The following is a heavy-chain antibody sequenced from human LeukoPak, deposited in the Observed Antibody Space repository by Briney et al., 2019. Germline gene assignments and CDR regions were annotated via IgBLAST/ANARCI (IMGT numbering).Heavy chain of an antibody. CDR2: IYHTGSA. J-gene: IGHJ4*02. V-gene: IGHV4-38-2*01. CDR3: ARYCTSYTCILGGFDY. D-gene: IGHD2-8*01. Sequence: SETLSLTCSVSGYSFTSGHYWGWIRQPPGKGLEWIANIYHTGSAHHNPSLKSRVTISVDTSKTQFSLKLSPVPAPDTAVYYCARYCTSYTCILGGFDYWGQGALVTVSS. CDR1: GYSFTSGHY.